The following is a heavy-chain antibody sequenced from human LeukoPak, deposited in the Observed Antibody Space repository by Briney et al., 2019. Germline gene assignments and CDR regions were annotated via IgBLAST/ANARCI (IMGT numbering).Heavy chain of an antibody. CDR2: IKPDGTTK. V-gene: IGHV3-7*03. Sequence: GGSLRLSCAASGFPFSSYSMTWVRQAPGKGLEWVANIKPDGTTKFYVDSVKGRFTISRDNALNSLYLQMNSLRAEDTAVYYCAKVTRIRDTAMAYYYGMDVWGQGTTVTVSS. CDR3: AKVTRIRDTAMAYYYGMDV. J-gene: IGHJ6*02. D-gene: IGHD5-18*01. CDR1: GFPFSSYS.